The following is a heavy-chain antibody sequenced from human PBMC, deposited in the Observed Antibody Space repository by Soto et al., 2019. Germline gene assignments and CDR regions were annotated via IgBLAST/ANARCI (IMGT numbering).Heavy chain of an antibody. D-gene: IGHD3-3*01. CDR2: ISGSGGST. CDR3: AKEEDFWSRYFVH. Sequence: GGSLRLSCAASGFTFNSYAMTWVRQAPGKGLEWVSAISGSGGSTYYADSVKGRFTISRDNSKNTLFLQMSSLRAEDTATYYCAKEEDFWSRYFVHWGQGIPATGLL. J-gene: IGHJ4*02. V-gene: IGHV3-23*01. CDR1: GFTFNSYA.